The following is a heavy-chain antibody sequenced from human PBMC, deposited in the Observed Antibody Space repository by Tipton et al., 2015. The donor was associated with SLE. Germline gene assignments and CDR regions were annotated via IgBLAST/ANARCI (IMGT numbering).Heavy chain of an antibody. CDR1: GFTFSSYW. Sequence: SLRLSCAASGFTFSSYWMHWVRQAPGKGLVWVSRINSDGSSTSYADSVKGRFTISRDNAKNTLYLQMNSLGAEDTAVYYCAREGYNYRAFDIWGQGTMVTVSS. J-gene: IGHJ3*02. D-gene: IGHD5-24*01. V-gene: IGHV3-74*01. CDR3: AREGYNYRAFDI. CDR2: INSDGSST.